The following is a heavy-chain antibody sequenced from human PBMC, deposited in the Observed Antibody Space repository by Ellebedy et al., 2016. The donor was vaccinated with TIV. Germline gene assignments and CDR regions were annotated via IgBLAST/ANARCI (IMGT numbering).Heavy chain of an antibody. CDR1: GFTFSSYA. D-gene: IGHD1-20*01. CDR2: ISGGGETT. V-gene: IGHV3-23*01. J-gene: IGHJ4*02. CDR3: ARDLRIYNF. Sequence: PGGSLRLSCAASGFTFSSYAMNWIRQAPGKGLEWVSVISGGGETTSYADSVKGRFTISRDNAKKTVSLQMNSLAAEDTAVYYCARDLRIYNFWGQGTLVTVSS.